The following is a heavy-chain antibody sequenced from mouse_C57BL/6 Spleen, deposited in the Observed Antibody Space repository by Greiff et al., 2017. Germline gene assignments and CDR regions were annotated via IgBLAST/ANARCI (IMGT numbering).Heavy chain of an antibody. D-gene: IGHD2-4*01. Sequence: QVQLQQSGAELVRPGTSVKVSCKASGYAFTNYLIEWVKQRPGQGLEWIGVINPGSGGTNYNEKFKGKATLTADKSSSTAYMQLSSLTSEDSAVYFCARFSDYDVDYAMDYWGQGTSVTVSS. CDR2: INPGSGGT. CDR1: GYAFTNYL. J-gene: IGHJ4*01. V-gene: IGHV1-54*01. CDR3: ARFSDYDVDYAMDY.